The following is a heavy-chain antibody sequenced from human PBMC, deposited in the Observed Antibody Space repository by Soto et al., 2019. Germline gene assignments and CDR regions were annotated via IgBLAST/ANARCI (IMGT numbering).Heavy chain of an antibody. Sequence: QITLKESGPTLVKPTQTLTLTCTFSGFSISTSGVGVGWIRQPPGKALEWLKLIYWDDDKRYSPSLKSRLTITKDTSKNQVVLTITNMDPVDTATYYCAHRSYNNYLDYWGQGTLVTVSS. CDR1: GFSISTSGVG. V-gene: IGHV2-5*02. D-gene: IGHD1-26*01. CDR2: IYWDDDK. J-gene: IGHJ4*02. CDR3: AHRSYNNYLDY.